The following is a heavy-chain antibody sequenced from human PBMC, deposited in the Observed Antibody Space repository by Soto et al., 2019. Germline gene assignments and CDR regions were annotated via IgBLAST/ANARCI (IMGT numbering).Heavy chain of an antibody. J-gene: IGHJ4*02. V-gene: IGHV3-30*18. D-gene: IGHD3-22*01. CDR3: AKDRGSGYYGSIDF. CDR1: GFSFSTYG. CDR2: ISYEGSNS. Sequence: QEQVVESGGGVVHPGRSLRLSCAASGFSFSTYGMHWVRQAPGKGLEWVALISYEGSNSYYADSVKGRFTISRDNSKITVYLQMISLRAEDTVLYYCAKDRGSGYYGSIDFWGQGPLVNVSS.